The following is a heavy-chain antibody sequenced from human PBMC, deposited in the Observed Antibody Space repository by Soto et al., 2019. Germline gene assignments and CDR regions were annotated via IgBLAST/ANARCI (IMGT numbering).Heavy chain of an antibody. CDR1: GGTFSSYT. Sequence: SVNVSCKASGGTFSSYTISWVRQAPGQGLEWMGRVIPILGIANYAQKFQGRVTITADKSTSTAYMELSSLRSEDTAVYYCAIYLYYYDISGYYSYWGQRTLVTVSS. V-gene: IGHV1-69*02. D-gene: IGHD3-22*01. CDR2: VIPILGIA. CDR3: AIYLYYYDISGYYSY. J-gene: IGHJ4*02.